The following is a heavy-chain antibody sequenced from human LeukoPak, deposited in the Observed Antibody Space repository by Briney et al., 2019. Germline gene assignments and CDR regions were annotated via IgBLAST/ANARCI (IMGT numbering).Heavy chain of an antibody. CDR2: INPNSGGT. CDR1: GYTFTGYC. V-gene: IGHV1-2*02. CDR3: ARGRYFDWLLWDY. D-gene: IGHD3-9*01. Sequence: ASVKVSCKASGYTFTGYCMHWVRQAPGQGLEWMGWINPNSGGTNYAQKFQGRVTMTRDTSISTAYMELSRLRSDDTAVYYCARGRYFDWLLWDYWGQGTLVTVSS. J-gene: IGHJ4*02.